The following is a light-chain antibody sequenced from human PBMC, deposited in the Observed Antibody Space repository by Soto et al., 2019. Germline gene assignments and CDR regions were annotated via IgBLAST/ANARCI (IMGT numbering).Light chain of an antibody. V-gene: IGLV2-11*01. J-gene: IGLJ3*02. Sequence: QSALTQPRSVSGSPGQSVTISCTGTSSDVGGYNYVSWYQQHPGKAPKLMIYDVSKRPSGVPDRFSGSKSGNTAALTVSGLQAEDEADYYCSSHAGRNTVLFGGGTKVTVL. CDR2: DVS. CDR1: SSDVGGYNY. CDR3: SSHAGRNTVL.